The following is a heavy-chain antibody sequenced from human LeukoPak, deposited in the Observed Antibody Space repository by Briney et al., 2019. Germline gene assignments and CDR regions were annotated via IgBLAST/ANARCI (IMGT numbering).Heavy chain of an antibody. Sequence: GVSLRLSCAASGFTVSSNYITWVRQAPGEGLEWVSVLYSNYVTQYADSVKGRFTISRDNSKNTILLQMNNLRAEDSAVYYCARGDPIGLAHDYWSPFDIWGQGTMVTVSS. D-gene: IGHD3-3*01. CDR2: LYSNYVT. J-gene: IGHJ3*02. V-gene: IGHV3-53*01. CDR1: GFTVSSNY. CDR3: ARGDPIGLAHDYWSPFDI.